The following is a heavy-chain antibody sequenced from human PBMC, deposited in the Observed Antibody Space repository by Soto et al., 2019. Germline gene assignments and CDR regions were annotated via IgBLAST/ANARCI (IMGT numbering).Heavy chain of an antibody. CDR1: GGTFSSYT. D-gene: IGHD6-13*01. Sequence: QVQLVQSGAEVKKPGSSVKVSCKASGGTFSSYTISWVRQAPGQGLEWMARIIPILGIANYAQKFQGRVTITADKSTSTAYMELSSLRSEDTAVYYCASLARYSSSWDYWGQGTLVTVSS. V-gene: IGHV1-69*02. CDR2: IIPILGIA. J-gene: IGHJ4*02. CDR3: ASLARYSSSWDY.